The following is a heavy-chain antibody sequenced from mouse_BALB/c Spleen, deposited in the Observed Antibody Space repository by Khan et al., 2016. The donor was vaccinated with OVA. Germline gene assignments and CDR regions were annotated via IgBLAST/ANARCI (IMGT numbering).Heavy chain of an antibody. V-gene: IGHV1S132*01. CDR3: ARGYFGNYEFAY. Sequence: VQLQESGAELVKPGASVKLSCKTSGYTFTSYWIQWVKQRPGQGLGWIGQIFPGTGTTYYNENFKGKATLTVDTSSNTAYMQFSRLTSEDSAVYFCARGYFGNYEFAYWGQGTLVTVSP. CDR2: IFPGTGTT. J-gene: IGHJ3*01. CDR1: GYTFTSYW. D-gene: IGHD2-1*01.